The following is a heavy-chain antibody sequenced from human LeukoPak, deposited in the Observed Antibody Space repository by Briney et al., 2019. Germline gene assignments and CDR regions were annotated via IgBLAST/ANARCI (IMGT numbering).Heavy chain of an antibody. Sequence: PGGSLRLSCAASGFTFSSYWMSWVRQAPGKGLDWVANIKQSGSEKYYVDSVKGRITISRDNAKNSLYLQMNSMRADDTAVYYCARVSHFDWPYYYYYYMDVWGKGTTVTVSS. V-gene: IGHV3-7*01. CDR2: IKQSGSEK. CDR1: GFTFSSYW. J-gene: IGHJ6*03. CDR3: ARVSHFDWPYYYYYYMDV. D-gene: IGHD3-9*01.